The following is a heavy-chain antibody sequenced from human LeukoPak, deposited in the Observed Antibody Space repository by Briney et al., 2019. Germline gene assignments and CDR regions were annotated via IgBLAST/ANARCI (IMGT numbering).Heavy chain of an antibody. V-gene: IGHV3-9*01. CDR2: ISWSSGTI. CDR1: GFTFDDYA. Sequence: SGGSLRLSCATSGFTFDDYAMHWVRQAPGRGLEWVSGISWSSGTIGYAASVKGRFTISRDNAKNSLYLQMNSVRAEDTALYYGAKDSTNDHYMDVWGKGTTVTVSS. D-gene: IGHD2-2*01. J-gene: IGHJ6*03. CDR3: AKDSTNDHYMDV.